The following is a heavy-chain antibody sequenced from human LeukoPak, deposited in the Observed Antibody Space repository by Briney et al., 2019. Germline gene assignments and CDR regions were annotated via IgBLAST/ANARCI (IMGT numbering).Heavy chain of an antibody. J-gene: IGHJ4*02. V-gene: IGHV3-30*02. CDR3: AKDKELRYFDWLFDLDY. CDR1: GFTFSSYG. CDR2: IRYDGSNK. Sequence: GGSLRLSCAASGFTFSSYGMHWVRQAPGKGLEWVAFIRYDGSNKYYADSVKGRFTISRDNSKNTLYLQMNSLRAKDTAVYYCAKDKELRYFDWLFDLDYWGQGTLVTVSS. D-gene: IGHD3-9*01.